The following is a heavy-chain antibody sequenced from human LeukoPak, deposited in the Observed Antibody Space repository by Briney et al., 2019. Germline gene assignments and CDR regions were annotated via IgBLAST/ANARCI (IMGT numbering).Heavy chain of an antibody. D-gene: IGHD3-10*01. V-gene: IGHV3-15*01. CDR2: IKSKTDGGTT. CDR1: GFTFSNAW. Sequence: GGSLRLSCAASGFTFSNAWMSWVRQAPGKGLEWVGPIKSKTDGGTTDYAAPVKGRFTISRDDSKNTPYLQMNSLKTEDTAVYYCTYYYGSGSPLPYYFDYWGQGTLVTVSS. CDR3: TYYYGSGSPLPYYFDY. J-gene: IGHJ4*02.